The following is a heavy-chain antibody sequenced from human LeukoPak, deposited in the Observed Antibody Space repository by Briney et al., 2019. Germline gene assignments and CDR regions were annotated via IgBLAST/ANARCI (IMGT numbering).Heavy chain of an antibody. V-gene: IGHV3-30*03. J-gene: IGHJ3*02. CDR2: ISYDGRNK. CDR1: GFTFSSYD. CDR3: ATNDASDI. Sequence: QTGGSLRLSCTASGFTFSSYDMHWVRQAPGKGLEWVAVISYDGRNKYYADSVKGRFTISRDNSKNTLYLQMNSLRPEDTAVYYCATNDASDIWGQGTMVTVSS.